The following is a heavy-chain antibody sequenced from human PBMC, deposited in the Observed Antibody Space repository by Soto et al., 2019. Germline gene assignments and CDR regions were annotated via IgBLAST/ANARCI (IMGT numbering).Heavy chain of an antibody. D-gene: IGHD3-22*01. J-gene: IGHJ6*02. CDR1: GGTFSSYA. Sequence: QVQLVQSVAEVKKPGSSVKVSCKASGGTFSSYAISWVRQAPGQGLEWMGGIIPIFGTANYAQKFQGRVTITADKSTSTAYMELSSLRSEDTAVYYCARIDGDSSGYYYYYGMDVWGQGTTVTVSS. CDR2: IIPIFGTA. V-gene: IGHV1-69*06. CDR3: ARIDGDSSGYYYYYGMDV.